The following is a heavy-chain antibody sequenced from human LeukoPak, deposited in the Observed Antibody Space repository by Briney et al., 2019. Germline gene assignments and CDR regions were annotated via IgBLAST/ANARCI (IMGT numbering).Heavy chain of an antibody. CDR3: ARVPIAARPRGYYYYMDV. D-gene: IGHD6-6*01. Sequence: GGSLRPSCAASGFTFSDYYMSWIRQAPGKGLEWVSYISSSGSTIYYADSVKGRFTISRDNAENSLYLQMNSLRAEDTAVYYCARVPIAARPRGYYYYMDVWGKGTTVTVSS. CDR1: GFTFSDYY. V-gene: IGHV3-11*01. J-gene: IGHJ6*03. CDR2: ISSSGSTI.